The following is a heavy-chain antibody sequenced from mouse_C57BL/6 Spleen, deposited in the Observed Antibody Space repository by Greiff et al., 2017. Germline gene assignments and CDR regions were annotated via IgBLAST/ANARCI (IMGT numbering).Heavy chain of an antibody. V-gene: IGHV1-82*01. Sequence: QVQLQQSGPELVKPGASVKISCKASGYAFSSSWMNWVKQRPGKGLEWIGRIYPGDGVTNYNGKFKGKATLTADKSSSTAYMQLSSLTSEDSAVYFCARLYSTNWYFDVWGTGTTVTVSS. CDR1: GYAFSSSW. CDR2: IYPGDGVT. J-gene: IGHJ1*03. CDR3: ARLYSTNWYFDV. D-gene: IGHD2-1*01.